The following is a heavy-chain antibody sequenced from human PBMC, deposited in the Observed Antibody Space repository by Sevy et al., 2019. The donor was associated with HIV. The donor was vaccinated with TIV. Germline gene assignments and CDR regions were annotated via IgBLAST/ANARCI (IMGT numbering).Heavy chain of an antibody. V-gene: IGHV1-24*01. CDR3: TTTKDYYDSSGYPFDY. CDR1: GHTLTEFS. J-gene: IGHJ4*02. Sequence: ASVKVSCKVSGHTLTEFSMHWVRQAPGKGLEWMGTFDPEDGKRVHAQNFQGRVTMTEDTSTDTAYMELISLRSEDTAVYYCTTTKDYYDSSGYPFDYWGQGTLVTVSS. CDR2: FDPEDGKR. D-gene: IGHD3-22*01.